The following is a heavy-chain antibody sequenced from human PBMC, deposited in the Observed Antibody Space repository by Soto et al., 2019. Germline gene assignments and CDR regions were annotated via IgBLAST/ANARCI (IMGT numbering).Heavy chain of an antibody. Sequence: SETLSLTCAVYGGSFSGYYWSRIRQPPGKGLEWIGEINHSGSTNYNPSLKSRVTISVDTSKNQFSLKLSSVTAADTAVYYCATLIGTRRANWGWKDPDDYWGQGTLVTVSS. J-gene: IGHJ4*02. CDR2: INHSGST. V-gene: IGHV4-34*01. CDR3: ATLIGTRRANWGWKDPDDY. D-gene: IGHD7-27*01. CDR1: GGSFSGYY.